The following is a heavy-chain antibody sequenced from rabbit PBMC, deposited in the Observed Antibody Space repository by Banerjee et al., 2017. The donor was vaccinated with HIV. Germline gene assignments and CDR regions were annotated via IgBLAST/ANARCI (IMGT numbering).Heavy chain of an antibody. J-gene: IGHJ4*01. V-gene: IGHV1S45*01. D-gene: IGHD4-2*01. CDR1: GFSFSHYYY. Sequence: QEQLEESGGALVTPGGTLTLTCTASGFSFSHYYYMCWVRQAPGKGLEWIACIYAGDGRTSHANWAKGRFTISKPSSTTVTLQMTRLTAADTATYFCARLLVYGGSFNVWGPGTLVTVS. CDR2: IYAGDGRT. CDR3: ARLLVYGGSFNV.